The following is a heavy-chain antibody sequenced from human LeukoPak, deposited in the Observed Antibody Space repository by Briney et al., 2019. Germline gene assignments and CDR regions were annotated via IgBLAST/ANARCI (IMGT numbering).Heavy chain of an antibody. CDR2: IYYSGST. V-gene: IGHV4-59*01. Sequence: SETLSLTCAVYDGSFSGYYWSWIRQPPGKGLEWIGYIYYSGSTYYNPSLKSRVSISLDTSKNQFSLKLTSVTAADTAVYYCARDSGGSGYLWFDPWGQGTLVTVSS. D-gene: IGHD3-3*01. CDR1: DGSFSGYY. J-gene: IGHJ5*02. CDR3: ARDSGGSGYLWFDP.